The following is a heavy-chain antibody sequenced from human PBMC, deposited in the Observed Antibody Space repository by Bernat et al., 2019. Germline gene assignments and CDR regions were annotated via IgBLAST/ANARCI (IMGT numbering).Heavy chain of an antibody. CDR2: IWYDGSNK. V-gene: IGHV3-33*01. CDR1: GFTFSSYG. CDR3: ARDAGLVKYYFDS. Sequence: QVQLVESGGGVVQPGRSLRLSCAASGFTFSSYGMHWVRQAPGKGLEWVAVIWYDGSNKYYANYDKGRFTISRDNSKNAVNLKMNSLRGEETAVYYCARDAGLVKYYFDSWGQGTLVTVSS. D-gene: IGHD6-13*01. J-gene: IGHJ4*02.